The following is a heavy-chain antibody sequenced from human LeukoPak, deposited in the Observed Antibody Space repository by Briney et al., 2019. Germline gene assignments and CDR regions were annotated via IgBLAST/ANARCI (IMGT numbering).Heavy chain of an antibody. CDR3: ARVPGNHNILTGYDI. CDR2: IIPIFGTA. J-gene: IGHJ3*02. V-gene: IGHV1-69*01. D-gene: IGHD3-9*01. CDR1: GGTFSSYA. Sequence: SVKVSCKASGGTFSSYAISWVRQAPGHGLEWMGGIIPIFGTANYAQKFQGRVTITADESTSTAYMELSSLRSEDTAVYYCARVPGNHNILTGYDIWGQGTMVTVSS.